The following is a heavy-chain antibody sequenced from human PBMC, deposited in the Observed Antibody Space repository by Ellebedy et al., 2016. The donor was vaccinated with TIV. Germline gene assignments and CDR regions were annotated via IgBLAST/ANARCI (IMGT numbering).Heavy chain of an antibody. D-gene: IGHD6-13*01. CDR3: ARRGLAAGGTLLYY. CDR2: IKQDGSEK. V-gene: IGHV3-7*03. Sequence: GEPLKISCAASGFTFSNYWMSWVRQAPGKGLEWVANIKQDGSEKYYVDSVKGRFTISRDNAENSLYLQMNSLRAEDTAVYYCARRGLAAGGTLLYYWGQGTLVTVSS. J-gene: IGHJ4*02. CDR1: GFTFSNYW.